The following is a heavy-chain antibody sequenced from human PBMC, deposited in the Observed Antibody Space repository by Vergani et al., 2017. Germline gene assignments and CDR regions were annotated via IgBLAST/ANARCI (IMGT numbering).Heavy chain of an antibody. CDR3: ARLGSNYYYYYMDV. CDR2: INPNSGGT. CDR1: GYTFTGYY. V-gene: IGHV1-2*02. J-gene: IGHJ6*03. Sequence: QVQLVQSGAEVKKPGASVKVSCKASGYTFTGYYMHWVRQAPGQGLEWMGWINPNSGGTNYAQQFQGRVTMTRDTSISTAYMELSRLRSDDTAVYYCARLGSNYYYYYMDVWGKGTTVTVSS.